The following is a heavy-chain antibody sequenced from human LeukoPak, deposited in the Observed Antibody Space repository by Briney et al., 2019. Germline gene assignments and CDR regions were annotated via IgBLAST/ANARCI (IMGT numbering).Heavy chain of an antibody. CDR1: GYTFTSYY. CDR2: INVCGGST. D-gene: IGHD3-22*01. CDR3: ARDKTTYYYDSSGYSNSMDV. Sequence: VATVKVSCKASGYTFTSYYMHWVRQAPGQGLEWMGIINVCGGSTSYAQKFQGRVTMTRDTSTSTVYMELSRLRSEDTAVYYCARDKTTYYYDSSGYSNSMDVWGQGTTVTVSS. V-gene: IGHV1-46*01. J-gene: IGHJ6*02.